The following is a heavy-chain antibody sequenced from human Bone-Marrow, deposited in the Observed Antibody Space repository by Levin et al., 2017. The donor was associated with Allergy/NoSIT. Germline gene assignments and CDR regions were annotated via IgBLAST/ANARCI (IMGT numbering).Heavy chain of an antibody. D-gene: IGHD2-21*02. Sequence: SCAASGFTFSTYAMHWVRQAPGRGLEWVSLISYDGSKEYYADSVKGRFTISRDNSKNRVDLQMNSLRVEDTAVYFCASNIVVVTGTDYWGQGTLVTVSS. CDR1: GFTFSTYA. V-gene: IGHV3-30*04. CDR2: ISYDGSKE. J-gene: IGHJ4*02. CDR3: ASNIVVVTGTDY.